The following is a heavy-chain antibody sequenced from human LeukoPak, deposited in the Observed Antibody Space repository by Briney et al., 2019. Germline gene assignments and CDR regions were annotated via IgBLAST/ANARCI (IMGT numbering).Heavy chain of an antibody. CDR2: IRQDGGEE. J-gene: IGHJ4*02. Sequence: GGSLRLSCAASGFTFSTYWMSWVRQAPGKGLEWEANIRQDGGEEYYVDSVKGRFTISRDNAKNSLYLQMNSLRAEDTAVCYCAREWHATFDYWGQGSLVTVSS. D-gene: IGHD1-26*01. CDR3: AREWHATFDY. CDR1: GFTFSTYW. V-gene: IGHV3-7*01.